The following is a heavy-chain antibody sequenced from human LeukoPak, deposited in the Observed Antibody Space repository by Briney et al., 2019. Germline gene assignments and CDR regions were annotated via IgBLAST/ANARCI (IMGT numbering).Heavy chain of an antibody. V-gene: IGHV4-61*02. J-gene: IGHJ4*02. D-gene: IGHD6-13*01. Sequence: PSETLSLTCTVSGGSISSSLYYWSWIRQSAGKGLEWIGRIYNSGSTNYNPSLKSRVTISVHTSKNQFSLQLSSVTAADTAVYYCASSNWLRDANFDNWGQGTLVTVSS. CDR1: GGSISSSLYY. CDR3: ASSNWLRDANFDN. CDR2: IYNSGST.